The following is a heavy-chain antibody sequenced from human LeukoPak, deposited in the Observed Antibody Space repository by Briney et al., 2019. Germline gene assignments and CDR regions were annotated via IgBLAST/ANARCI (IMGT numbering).Heavy chain of an antibody. Sequence: SETLSLTCTASGGSISRSSYCWGWIRQPPGKGLEWIGSMYYSGRTYYNPSLKSRVTISVDTSKNQFSLKLRSVTAADTAVYYCARHVLENYDILTGYSTGGYFDYWGQGTLVTVSS. CDR3: ARHVLENYDILTGYSTGGYFDY. V-gene: IGHV4-39*01. D-gene: IGHD3-9*01. CDR1: GGSISRSSYC. CDR2: MYYSGRT. J-gene: IGHJ4*02.